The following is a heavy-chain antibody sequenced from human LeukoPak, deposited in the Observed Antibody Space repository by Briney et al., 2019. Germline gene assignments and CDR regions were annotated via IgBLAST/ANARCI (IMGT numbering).Heavy chain of an antibody. D-gene: IGHD6-19*01. V-gene: IGHV1-58*01. Sequence: SVKVSCKASGFTFTSSAVQWVRQARGQRLEWIGWIVVGSGNTNYAQKFQEKVTITRDMSTSTAYMELSSLRSEDTAVYYCAAVGAVADSYYFDYWGQGTLVTVSS. CDR3: AAVGAVADSYYFDY. CDR2: IVVGSGNT. CDR1: GFTFTSSA. J-gene: IGHJ4*02.